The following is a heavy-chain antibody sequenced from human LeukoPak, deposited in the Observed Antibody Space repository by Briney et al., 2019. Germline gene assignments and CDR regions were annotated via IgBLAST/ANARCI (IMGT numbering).Heavy chain of an antibody. Sequence: GGSLRLSCAASGFTFSSYAMSWVRQAPGKGLEWVSAISGSGGSTYYADSVKGRFTISRGNSKNTLYLQMNSLRAEDTAVYYCAKDFNGARRGFAWLHTDAFDIWGQGTMVTVSS. V-gene: IGHV3-23*01. CDR3: AKDFNGARRGFAWLHTDAFDI. CDR2: ISGSGGST. D-gene: IGHD3-9*01. J-gene: IGHJ3*02. CDR1: GFTFSSYA.